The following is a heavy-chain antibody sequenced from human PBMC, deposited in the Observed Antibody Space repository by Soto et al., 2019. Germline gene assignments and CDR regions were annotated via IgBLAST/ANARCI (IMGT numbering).Heavy chain of an antibody. J-gene: IGHJ4*02. D-gene: IGHD3-10*01. CDR2: INPNSGGT. CDR3: ARDFYMAETDY. V-gene: IGHV1-2*02. Sequence: AVKVTCKASGYTFTGYYMHWVRQAPGQGLEWMGWINPNSGGTNYAQKFQGRVTMTRDTSISTAYMELSRLRSDDTAVYYCARDFYMAETDYWGQGTLVTVSS. CDR1: GYTFTGYY.